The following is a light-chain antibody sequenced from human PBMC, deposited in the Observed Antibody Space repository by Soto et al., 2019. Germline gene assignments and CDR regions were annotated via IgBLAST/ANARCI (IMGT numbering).Light chain of an antibody. Sequence: DVVVTQTPLSLSVAPGQPASISCNSSHSLLHITGETFLFWYLQKPGQSPQLLIYEVSTRVSGVPDRFSGSGSGTDFTLEISRVETDDVGIYYCMQSTLLPPTFGQGTRLEIK. CDR3: MQSTLLPPT. CDR1: HSLLHITGETF. J-gene: IGKJ5*01. CDR2: EVS. V-gene: IGKV2D-29*02.